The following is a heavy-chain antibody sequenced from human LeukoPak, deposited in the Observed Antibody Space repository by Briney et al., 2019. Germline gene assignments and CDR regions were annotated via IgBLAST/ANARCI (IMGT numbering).Heavy chain of an antibody. D-gene: IGHD6-19*01. CDR1: GFTFSGSA. Sequence: GGSLRLSCAASGFTFSGSAMHWVRQASGKGLEWVGRIRSKANCYATAYAASVKGRFTISRDDSKNTAYLQMNSLKTEDTAVYYCTSRITVATWGFDPWGQGTLVTVSS. CDR3: TSRITVATWGFDP. J-gene: IGHJ5*02. V-gene: IGHV3-73*01. CDR2: IRSKANCYAT.